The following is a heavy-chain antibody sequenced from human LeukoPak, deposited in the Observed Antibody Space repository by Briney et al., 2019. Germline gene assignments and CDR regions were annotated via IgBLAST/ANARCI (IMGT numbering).Heavy chain of an antibody. Sequence: GASVKVSCKASGYTFTGYYIHWVRQAPGQGLEWMGWINPNSGGTNYAQKFQGRVTMTRDTSISTAYMELSRLRSDDTAVYYCARNVGYYDNDNWFDPWGQGTLVTVSS. CDR2: INPNSGGT. D-gene: IGHD3-22*01. CDR3: ARNVGYYDNDNWFDP. J-gene: IGHJ5*02. V-gene: IGHV1-2*02. CDR1: GYTFTGYY.